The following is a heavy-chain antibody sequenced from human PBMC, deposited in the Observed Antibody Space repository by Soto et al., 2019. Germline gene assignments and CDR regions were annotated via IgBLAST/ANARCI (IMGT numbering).Heavy chain of an antibody. CDR1: GGSISNSHW. CDR2: IYHSGGH. V-gene: IGHV4-4*02. D-gene: IGHD6-6*01. CDR3: ARGQQYSTSYYYYAMDV. J-gene: IGHJ6*02. Sequence: SESTYPNFAVSGGSISNSHWWGLVRQPPGNGLEWIGEIYHSGGHNYSPSLKNRVPISLDQSKTQFSLQLSSVNAAHTAVYYCARGQQYSTSYYYYAMDVWGQGTTVTVSS.